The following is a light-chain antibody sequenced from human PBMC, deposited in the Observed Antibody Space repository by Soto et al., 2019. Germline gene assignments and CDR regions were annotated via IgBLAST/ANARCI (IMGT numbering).Light chain of an antibody. CDR1: SSNIGAHYH. CDR2: DTT. CDR3: QSYDSSLSVSV. Sequence: QHVLTQPPSVSGSPGQRVIISCTGSSSNIGAHYHVHWYQHLPGTAPKLLIYDTTDRPSGVPDRFSGSKSGTSAALAITGLQAEDEADYYCQSYDSSLSVSVFGTGTKLTVL. V-gene: IGLV1-40*01. J-gene: IGLJ1*01.